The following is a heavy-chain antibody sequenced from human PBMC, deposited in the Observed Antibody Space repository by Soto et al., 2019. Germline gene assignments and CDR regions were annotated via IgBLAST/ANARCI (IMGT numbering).Heavy chain of an antibody. CDR1: GGSISSSSW. Sequence: SETLSLTCAVSGGSISSSSWWSWFRQPPGKGLEWIGEIYHSGSTNYNPSLKSRVTISVDKSKNQFSLKLSPVTAADTAVYYCARDVVAVAGGFDYWGQGTLVTVSS. CDR3: ARDVVAVAGGFDY. CDR2: IYHSGST. J-gene: IGHJ4*02. D-gene: IGHD6-19*01. V-gene: IGHV4-4*02.